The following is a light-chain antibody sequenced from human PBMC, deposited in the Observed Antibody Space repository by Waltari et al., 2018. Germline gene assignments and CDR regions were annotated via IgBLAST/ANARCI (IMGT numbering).Light chain of an antibody. CDR3: QSYDTSLSVV. CDR2: GSS. V-gene: IGLV1-40*01. Sequence: QSVLTQPPSVSGAPGQRVTISCTGRGSTIGAGYDVPWYQQLPRAAPKLLIYGSSTRPLGVPDRFFGSTSGTSASLAITGLQAEDEADYYCQSYDTSLSVVFGGGTKLTVL. J-gene: IGLJ3*02. CDR1: GSTIGAGYD.